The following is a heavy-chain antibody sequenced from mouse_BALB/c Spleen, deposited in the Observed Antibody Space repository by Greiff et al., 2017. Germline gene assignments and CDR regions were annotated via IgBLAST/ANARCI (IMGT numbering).Heavy chain of an antibody. D-gene: IGHD2-3*01. V-gene: IGHV5-4*02. CDR1: GFTFSDYY. Sequence: EVHLVESGGGLVKPGGSLKLSCAASGFTFSDYYMYWVRQTPEKRLEWVATISDGGSYTYYPDSVKGRFTISRDNAKNNLYLQMSILKSEDTAMYYCARDRGLLRPMDYWGQGTSVTVSA. CDR3: ARDRGLLRPMDY. J-gene: IGHJ4*01. CDR2: ISDGGSYT.